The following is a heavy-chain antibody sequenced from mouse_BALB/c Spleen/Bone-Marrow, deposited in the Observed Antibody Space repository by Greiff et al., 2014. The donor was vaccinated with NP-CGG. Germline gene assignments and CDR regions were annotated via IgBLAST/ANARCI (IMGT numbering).Heavy chain of an antibody. D-gene: IGHD1-1*01. J-gene: IGHJ2*01. Sequence: QVQLQQSGAELVRPGASVKLSCKASGYTFTSYWINWVKQRPGQGLEWIGNIYPSYSYTNYNQKFKDKATLTVDKSSSTAYMQLGGPTSEDSAVYYCTRGYEGSSYDYWGQGTTLTVSS. V-gene: IGHV1-69*02. CDR3: TRGYEGSSYDY. CDR1: GYTFTSYW. CDR2: IYPSYSYT.